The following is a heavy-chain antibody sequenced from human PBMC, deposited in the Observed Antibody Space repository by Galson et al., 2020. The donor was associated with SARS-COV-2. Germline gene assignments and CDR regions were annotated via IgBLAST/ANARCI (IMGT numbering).Heavy chain of an antibody. CDR2: ISGSGANI. V-gene: IGHV3-23*01. CDR1: GFNFNMNA. J-gene: IGHJ4*02. D-gene: IGHD3-3*01. CDR3: AKDARRDFWSGSRTDS. Sequence: GGSLRLSCEASGFNFNMNAMSWFRQAPGKGPEWVSAISGSGANIYYADSVKGRFTISRDSSKTTLHLQMDSLRVEDSATYYCAKDARRDFWSGSRTDSWGQGTLVTVSS.